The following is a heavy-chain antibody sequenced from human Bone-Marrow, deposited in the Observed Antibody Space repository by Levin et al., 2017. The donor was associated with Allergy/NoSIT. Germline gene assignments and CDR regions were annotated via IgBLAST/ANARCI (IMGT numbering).Heavy chain of an antibody. D-gene: IGHD3-10*01. CDR3: ARFRVLLWFREVGWFDP. V-gene: IGHV4-4*02. J-gene: IGHJ5*02. Sequence: SQTLSLTCAVSGGSISSSNWWSWVRQPPGKGLEWIGEIYHSGSTNYNPSLKSRVTISVDKSKNQFSLKLSSVTAADTAVYYCARFRVLLWFREVGWFDPWGQGTLVTVSS. CDR1: GGSISSSNW. CDR2: IYHSGST.